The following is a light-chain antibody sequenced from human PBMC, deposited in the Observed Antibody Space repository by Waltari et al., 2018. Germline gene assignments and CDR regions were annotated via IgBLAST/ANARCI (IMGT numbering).Light chain of an antibody. Sequence: EIVMTQSPATLSLSPVARPPLSCRASQSVTGSLAWYQQKPGQAPRLLIYDTSNRYPGIPDRFGGSGSGTDFTLTISRLEPEDVGVYYCLQRHHWPRTFGQGTQVEIK. J-gene: IGKJ1*01. CDR2: DTS. CDR3: LQRHHWPRT. CDR1: QSVTGS. V-gene: IGKV3D-15*01.